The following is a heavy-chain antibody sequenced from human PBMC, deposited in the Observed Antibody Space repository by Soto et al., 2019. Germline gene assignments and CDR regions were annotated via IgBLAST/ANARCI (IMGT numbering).Heavy chain of an antibody. V-gene: IGHV4-34*01. CDR2: INHSGST. Sequence: QVQLQQWGAGLLKPSEPLSLTCAVYGGSFSGYYWSWIRQPPGKGLEWIGEINHSGSTNYNPSLKSRVTKSVDKYKNQFSLKLSYVTAEDTAVYYCARGPTYSGRYYYVMDVWGQGTKVTVSS. CDR3: ARGPTYSGRYYYVMDV. D-gene: IGHD1-26*01. CDR1: GGSFSGYY. J-gene: IGHJ6*02.